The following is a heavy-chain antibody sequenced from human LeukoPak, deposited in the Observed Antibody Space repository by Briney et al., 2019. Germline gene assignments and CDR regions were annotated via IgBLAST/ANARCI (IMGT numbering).Heavy chain of an antibody. CDR2: ISYDGNNK. CDR3: ARAPISGSYSQYFYMDV. D-gene: IGHD3-10*01. CDR1: GFTFSSFA. Sequence: PGGSLRLSCAASGFTFSSFALHWVRQAPGKGLQWVAVISYDGNNKYYTDSVKGRFTISRDNAKNSLYLQMNSLRSDDTALYYCARAPISGSYSQYFYMDVWGKGTTVTISS. J-gene: IGHJ6*03. V-gene: IGHV3-30*10.